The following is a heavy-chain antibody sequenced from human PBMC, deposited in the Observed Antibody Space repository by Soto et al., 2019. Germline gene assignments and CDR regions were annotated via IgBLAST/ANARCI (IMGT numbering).Heavy chain of an antibody. V-gene: IGHV4-59*01. CDR3: AHFRGWYGGFDI. D-gene: IGHD6-19*01. J-gene: IGHJ3*02. Sequence: SETLSLTCTVSGGSISSYYWSWIRQPPGKGLEWIGYIYYSGSTNYNPSLKSRVTISVDTSKNQFSLKLSSVTAADTAVYYCAHFRGWYGGFDIWGQGTMVTVSS. CDR1: GGSISSYY. CDR2: IYYSGST.